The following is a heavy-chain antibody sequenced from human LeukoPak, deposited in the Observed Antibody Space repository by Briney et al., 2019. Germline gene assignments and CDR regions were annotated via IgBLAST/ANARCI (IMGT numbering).Heavy chain of an antibody. Sequence: GGSLRLSCAASGFTFSSYWMSWVRQAPGKGLEWVANIQQDGSEKYYVDSVKGRFTISRDNAKNSLYLQMNSLRDEDTAVYYCARDTSSSWYLDYWGQGTLVTVSS. CDR1: GFTFSSYW. CDR3: ARDTSSSWYLDY. CDR2: IQQDGSEK. D-gene: IGHD6-13*01. J-gene: IGHJ4*02. V-gene: IGHV3-7*01.